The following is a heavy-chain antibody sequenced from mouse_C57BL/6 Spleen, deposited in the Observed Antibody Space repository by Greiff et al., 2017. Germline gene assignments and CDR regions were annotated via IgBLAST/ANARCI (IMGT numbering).Heavy chain of an antibody. CDR2: IWTGGGT. CDR3: ARNWPIYYYGSSHWYFDV. Sequence: VHLVESGPGLVAPSQSLSITCTVSGFSLTSYAISWVRQPPGKGLEWLGVIWTGGGTNYNSALKSRLSISKDNSKSQVFLKMNSLQTDDTARYXCARNWPIYYYGSSHWYFDVWGTGTTVTVSS. D-gene: IGHD1-1*01. J-gene: IGHJ1*03. V-gene: IGHV2-9-1*01. CDR1: GFSLTSYA.